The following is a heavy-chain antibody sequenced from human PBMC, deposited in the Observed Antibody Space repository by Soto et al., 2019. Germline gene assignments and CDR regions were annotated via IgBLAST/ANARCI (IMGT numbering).Heavy chain of an antibody. Sequence: GGSLRLSCAASGFTFSSYAMSWVRQAPGKGLEWVSAISGSGGSTYYADSVKGRFTISRDNSKNTLYLQMNSLRVEDTAVYYCAKAFYYYDSSGYTSALDYWGQGTLVTVSS. V-gene: IGHV3-23*01. CDR2: ISGSGGST. J-gene: IGHJ4*02. D-gene: IGHD3-22*01. CDR1: GFTFSSYA. CDR3: AKAFYYYDSSGYTSALDY.